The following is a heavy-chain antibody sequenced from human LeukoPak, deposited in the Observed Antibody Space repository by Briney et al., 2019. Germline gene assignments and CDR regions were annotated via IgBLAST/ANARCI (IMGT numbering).Heavy chain of an antibody. J-gene: IGHJ4*02. CDR3: ARVKGSSSWRNHEPKYYFDY. D-gene: IGHD6-13*01. CDR2: INHSGST. CDR1: GGSISSSSYY. Sequence: SETLSLTCTVSGGSISSSSYYWSWIRQPPGKGLEWIGEINHSGSTNYNPSLKSRVTISVDTSKNQFSLKLSSVTAADTAVYYCARVKGSSSWRNHEPKYYFDYWGQGTLVTVSS. V-gene: IGHV4-39*07.